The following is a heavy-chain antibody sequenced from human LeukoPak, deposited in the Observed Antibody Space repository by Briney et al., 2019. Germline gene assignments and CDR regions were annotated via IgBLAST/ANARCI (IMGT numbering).Heavy chain of an antibody. D-gene: IGHD3-16*01. Sequence: PSETLSLTCTVSGGSISPYYWSWIRQPPGKGLEWIGYIYYRGSTDYNPSLKSRVTISVDTSKNQFSPKLSSVTAADTAVYYCARDRHWTNDWVFDYWGQGTPVTVSS. CDR1: GGSISPYY. J-gene: IGHJ4*02. CDR3: ARDRHWTNDWVFDY. CDR2: IYYRGST. V-gene: IGHV4-59*13.